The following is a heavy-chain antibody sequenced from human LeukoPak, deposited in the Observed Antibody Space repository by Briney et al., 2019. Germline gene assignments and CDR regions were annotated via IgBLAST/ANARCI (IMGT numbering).Heavy chain of an antibody. CDR1: GFTFSYYT. CDR2: ISSSSTYI. J-gene: IGHJ5*02. D-gene: IGHD6-13*01. V-gene: IGHV3-21*01. CDR3: ARNNAEYSIAVAGTSWFDP. Sequence: GGSLRLSCAASGFTFSYYTMLWVRQAPGRGLEWVSFISSSSTYIYYADSVKGRFTISRDNAKNSLYLQMNSLRAEDTAVYYCARNNAEYSIAVAGTSWFDPWGQGTLVTVSS.